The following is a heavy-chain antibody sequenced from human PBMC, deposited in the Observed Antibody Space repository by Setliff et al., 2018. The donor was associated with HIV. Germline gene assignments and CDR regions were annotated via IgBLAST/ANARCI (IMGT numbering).Heavy chain of an antibody. D-gene: IGHD6-19*01. Sequence: PGGSLRLSCAASGFTFSTYAIHWVRQAPGKGLEWVAIISYDGSYKFYADSVRGRFTISRDNSKNTLYLQMNSLRAEDTAVYYCAKDQALAGARDPRLVDFWGQGTMVTVSS. CDR3: AKDQALAGARDPRLVDF. J-gene: IGHJ3*01. CDR1: GFTFSTYA. V-gene: IGHV3-30*04. CDR2: ISYDGSYK.